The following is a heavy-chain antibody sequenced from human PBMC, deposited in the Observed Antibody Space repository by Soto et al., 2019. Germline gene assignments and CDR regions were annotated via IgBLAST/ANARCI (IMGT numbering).Heavy chain of an antibody. V-gene: IGHV3-72*01. CDR3: TRSFGDYDHRLLFDN. Sequence: GVLRLSCAASGFTFSDHYMDWVRQAPGKGLEWVGRTRNKANSYTTEYAASVKGRFTILRDDSKNSLYLQMNSLKTEDTAMYYCTRSFGDYDHRLLFDNWGQGTLVTVSS. CDR2: TRNKANSYTT. D-gene: IGHD4-17*01. J-gene: IGHJ4*02. CDR1: GFTFSDHY.